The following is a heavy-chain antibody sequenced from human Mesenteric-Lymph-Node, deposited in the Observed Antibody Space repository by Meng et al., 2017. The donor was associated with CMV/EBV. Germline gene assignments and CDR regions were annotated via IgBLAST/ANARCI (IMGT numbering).Heavy chain of an antibody. CDR2: ITVYNGNT. J-gene: IGHJ4*02. D-gene: IGHD3-10*01. CDR3: ARVGGDSGDY. Sequence: ASVKVSCKASGYTFTGYYVHWVRQAPGQGLEWMGWITVYNGNTNYEQKLQGRVTMTTDTSTNTAYMELRSLTLDDTAVYYCARVGGDSGDYWGQGTLVTVSS. CDR1: GYTFTGYY. V-gene: IGHV1-18*04.